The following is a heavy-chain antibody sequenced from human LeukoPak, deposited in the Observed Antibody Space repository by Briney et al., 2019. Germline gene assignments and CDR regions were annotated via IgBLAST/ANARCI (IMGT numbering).Heavy chain of an antibody. CDR3: ATDLGGSYYKRFDY. D-gene: IGHD1-26*01. Sequence: SVKVSCKASGGTFSSYAISWVRQAPGQGLEWMGGIIPIFGTANYAQKFQGRVTITADESTSTAYMELSSLRSEDTAVYYCATDLGGSYYKRFDYWGQGTLVTVSS. V-gene: IGHV1-69*13. CDR2: IIPIFGTA. CDR1: GGTFSSYA. J-gene: IGHJ4*02.